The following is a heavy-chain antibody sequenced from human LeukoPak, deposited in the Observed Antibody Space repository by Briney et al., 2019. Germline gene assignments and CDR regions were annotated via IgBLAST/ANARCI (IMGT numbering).Heavy chain of an antibody. CDR2: IYYSGST. D-gene: IGHD2-21*02. CDR3: ARAGLGTNFYSNFDY. Sequence: PSETLSLTCAVYGGSLSGYYWGWIRQPPGKGLEWIGSIYYSGSTYYNPSLKSRVTISVDTSKNQFSLKLSSVTAADTAVYYCARAGLGTNFYSNFDYRGQGTLVTVSS. V-gene: IGHV4-39*01. CDR1: GGSLSGYY. J-gene: IGHJ4*02.